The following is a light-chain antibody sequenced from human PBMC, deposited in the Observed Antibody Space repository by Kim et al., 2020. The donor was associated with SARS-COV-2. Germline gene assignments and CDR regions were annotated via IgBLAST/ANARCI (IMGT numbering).Light chain of an antibody. J-gene: IGLJ3*02. V-gene: IGLV1-51*01. Sequence: QSVLTQPPSVSAAPGQKVTISCSGSASNLENNYVSWFQQLPGTAPRLLIYDNDKRPSGIPDRFSGSKSGTSATLGITGVQTGDEADYYCGTWNTSLGERVFGGGTQLTVL. CDR1: ASNLENNY. CDR3: GTWNTSLGERV. CDR2: DND.